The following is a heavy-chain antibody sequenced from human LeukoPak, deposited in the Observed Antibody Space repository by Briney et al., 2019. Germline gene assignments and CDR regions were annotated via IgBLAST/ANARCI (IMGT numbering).Heavy chain of an antibody. CDR3: ARGAISGSYYFDY. V-gene: IGHV1-2*02. Sequence: GASVKVSCTASGYTFTVYSIHWVRQAPGQGLELMGWVNPNSGDTNYTQKFQGRVNMAADTSITTAYMELSRLTSDDTAVYYCARGAISGSYYFDYWGQGTLVTVSS. CDR1: GYTFTVYS. CDR2: VNPNSGDT. D-gene: IGHD1-26*01. J-gene: IGHJ4*02.